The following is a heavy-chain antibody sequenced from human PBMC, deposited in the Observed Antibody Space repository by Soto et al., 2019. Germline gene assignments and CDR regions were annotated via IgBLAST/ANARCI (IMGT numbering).Heavy chain of an antibody. J-gene: IGHJ5*02. CDR3: ARKPVAGMVYANNWFDP. V-gene: IGHV4-39*01. CDR2: IYYSGST. D-gene: IGHD2-8*01. Sequence: SETLSLTCTVSGGSISSSSYYWGWIRQPQGKGLEWIGSIYYSGSTYYNPSLKSRVTISVDTPKNQFSLKLSSVTAADTAVYYCARKPVAGMVYANNWFDPWGQGTLVTVSS. CDR1: GGSISSSSYY.